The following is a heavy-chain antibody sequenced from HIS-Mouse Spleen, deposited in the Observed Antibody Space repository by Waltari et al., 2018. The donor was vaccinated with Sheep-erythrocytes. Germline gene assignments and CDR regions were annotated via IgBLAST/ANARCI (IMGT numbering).Heavy chain of an antibody. CDR3: ARGYCSSTSCYGYFQH. V-gene: IGHV1-2*02. Sequence: QVQLVQSGAEVKKPGASVKVSCKASGYTFTGYYMHWVRQAPGQGLEWRGWINPNSGGTNCAKNFQGRVPMTRDTSISTAYMGLIRLRSDDTAVYYCARGYCSSTSCYGYFQHWGQGTLVTVSS. CDR2: INPNSGGT. J-gene: IGHJ1*01. CDR1: GYTFTGYY. D-gene: IGHD2-2*01.